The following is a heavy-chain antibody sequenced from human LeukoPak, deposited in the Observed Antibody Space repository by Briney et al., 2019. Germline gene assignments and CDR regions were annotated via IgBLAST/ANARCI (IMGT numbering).Heavy chain of an antibody. CDR2: FDPEDGET. CDR1: RYTLTELS. CDR3: ATRTEYYYESSGYYFDY. Sequence: ASVTVSCKVSRYTLTELSMHWVRPAPGKGREWMGGFDPEDGETIYAQKFQGRVTRAEDTSTDTAYMELSSLRSEDTAVYYCATRTEYYYESSGYYFDYWGEGTLVTVSS. J-gene: IGHJ4*02. V-gene: IGHV1-24*01. D-gene: IGHD3-22*01.